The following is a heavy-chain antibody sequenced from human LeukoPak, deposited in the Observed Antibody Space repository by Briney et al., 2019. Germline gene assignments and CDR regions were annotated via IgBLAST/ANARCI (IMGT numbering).Heavy chain of an antibody. Sequence: GESLKISCKGSGYSFTSYLIGWVPQTPGEGLEGMGIIYPGDSDTRYSPSFQGQVTISADKSISTAYLQWSSLKASDTAMYYCARHGAPKAATPIDYWGQGTLVTVSS. CDR2: IYPGDSDT. D-gene: IGHD2-2*01. V-gene: IGHV5-51*01. J-gene: IGHJ4*02. CDR1: GYSFTSYL. CDR3: ARHGAPKAATPIDY.